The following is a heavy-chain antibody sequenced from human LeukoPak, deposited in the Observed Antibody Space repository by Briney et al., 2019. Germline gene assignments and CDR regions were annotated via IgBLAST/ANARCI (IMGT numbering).Heavy chain of an antibody. CDR2: ISSSGSTI. J-gene: IGHJ6*02. CDR3: ARDYGDDYYYGMDV. V-gene: IGHV3-48*03. Sequence: GGSLRLSCAASGFTFSSYDMNWVRQAPGKRLEWVSYISSSGSTIYYADSVKGRFTISRDNAKNSLYLQMNSLRAEDTAVYYCARDYGDDYYYGMDVWGQGTTVTVSS. D-gene: IGHD4-17*01. CDR1: GFTFSSYD.